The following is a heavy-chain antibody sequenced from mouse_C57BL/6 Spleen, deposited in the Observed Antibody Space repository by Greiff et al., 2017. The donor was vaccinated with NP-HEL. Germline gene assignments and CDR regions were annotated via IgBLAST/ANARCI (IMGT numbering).Heavy chain of an antibody. J-gene: IGHJ4*01. V-gene: IGHV2-6-1*01. CDR1: GFSLTSYG. CDR2: IWSDGST. D-gene: IGHD2-5*01. CDR3: ARHVSNYVDYYAMDY. Sequence: QVQLKESGPGLVAPSQSLSITCTVSGFSLTSYGVHWVRQPPGKGLEWLVVIWSDGSTTYNSALKSRLSISKDNSKSQVFLKMNSLQTDDTAMYYCARHVSNYVDYYAMDYWGQGTSVTVSS.